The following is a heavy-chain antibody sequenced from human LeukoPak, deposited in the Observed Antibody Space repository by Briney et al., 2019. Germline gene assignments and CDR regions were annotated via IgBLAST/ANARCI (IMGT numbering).Heavy chain of an antibody. Sequence: ASVKVSCKASGYTFTGYYMHWVRQAPGQGLEWMGRINPNSGGTNYEQKFQGRVTMTRNTSISPAYMELSRLRSDDTGVYYCARDPNKIAEAGPPGVDYWGQGTLVTVSS. D-gene: IGHD6-13*01. CDR1: GYTFTGYY. CDR2: INPNSGGT. CDR3: ARDPNKIAEAGPPGVDY. J-gene: IGHJ4*02. V-gene: IGHV1-2*05.